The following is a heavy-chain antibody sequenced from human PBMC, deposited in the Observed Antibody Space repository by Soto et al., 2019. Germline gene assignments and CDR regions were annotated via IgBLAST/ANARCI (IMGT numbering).Heavy chain of an antibody. CDR3: ARDGLDIVVVPAAIYYYYYMDV. Sequence: GGSLRLSCAASGFTFSSYGMHWVRQAPGKGLEWVAVIWYDGSNKYYADSVKGRFTISRDNSKNTLYLQMNSLRAEDTAVYYCARDGLDIVVVPAAIYYYYYMDVWGKGTTVTVSS. V-gene: IGHV3-33*01. J-gene: IGHJ6*03. CDR1: GFTFSSYG. D-gene: IGHD2-2*03. CDR2: IWYDGSNK.